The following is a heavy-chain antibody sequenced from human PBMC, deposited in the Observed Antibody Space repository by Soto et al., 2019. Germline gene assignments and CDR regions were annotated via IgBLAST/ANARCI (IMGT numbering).Heavy chain of an antibody. J-gene: IGHJ4*02. CDR3: GSVFEH. CDR2: VDGEGSGT. D-gene: IGHD1-26*01. Sequence: EVQLVESGGGLVQPGGSLRLSCAASGFTFTNYWMHWIRQAPGKGLQWVARVDGEGSGTSYADSVKGRFTISRDNAKNTLSLQMNSLRVDDTAVYYCGSVFEHWGWGTLVTVSS. V-gene: IGHV3-74*01. CDR1: GFTFTNYW.